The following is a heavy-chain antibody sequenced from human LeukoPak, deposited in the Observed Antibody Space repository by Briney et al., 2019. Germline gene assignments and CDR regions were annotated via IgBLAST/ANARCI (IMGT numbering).Heavy chain of an antibody. CDR1: GFRFDDYA. Sequence: GRSLRLSCAASGFRFDDYAMHWVRQAPGKGLVWVSGISWNSGSIGYADSVKGRFTISRDNAKNSLYLQMNSLRAEDMALYYCAKASGSGSFSNWFDPWGQGTLVTVSS. V-gene: IGHV3-9*03. J-gene: IGHJ5*02. CDR3: AKASGSGSFSNWFDP. CDR2: ISWNSGSI. D-gene: IGHD3-10*01.